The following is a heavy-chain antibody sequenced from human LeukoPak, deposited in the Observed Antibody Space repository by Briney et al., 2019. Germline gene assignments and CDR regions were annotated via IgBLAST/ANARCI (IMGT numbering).Heavy chain of an antibody. V-gene: IGHV3-7*01. CDR1: GFTFSSYW. CDR2: IKQEGSEK. Sequence: GGSLRLPCAASGFTFSSYWMSWVRQAPGKGLEWVANIKQEGSEKYYVDSVKGRFTISRDNAKNSLYLQMNSLRADDTAVYYCARWSRFGLGSGFDYWGQGALVTVSS. CDR3: ARWSRFGLGSGFDY. J-gene: IGHJ4*02. D-gene: IGHD3-16*01.